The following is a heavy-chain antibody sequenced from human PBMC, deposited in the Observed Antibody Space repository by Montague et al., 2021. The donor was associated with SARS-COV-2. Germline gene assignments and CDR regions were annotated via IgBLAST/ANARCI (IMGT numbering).Heavy chain of an antibody. CDR1: GFTFDDYA. Sequence: SLRLSCAGSGFTFDDYAMHWVRQAPGKGLEWVSGISWNGGSIGQADSVKGRFTIPRDNARNSLYLQMNSLHQGPIGLPPGTLLQGHLWG. CDR3: TLLQGHL. J-gene: IGHJ6*01. CDR2: ISWNGGSI. V-gene: IGHV3-9*01.